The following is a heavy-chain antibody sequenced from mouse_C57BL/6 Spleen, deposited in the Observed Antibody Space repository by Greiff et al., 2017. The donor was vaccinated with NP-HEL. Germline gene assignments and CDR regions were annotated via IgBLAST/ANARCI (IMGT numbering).Heavy chain of an antibody. D-gene: IGHD1-1*01. Sequence: QVQLQQPGAELVKPGASVKLSCKASGYTFTSYWMHWVKQRPGQGLEWIGMIHPTSGSTNYNEKFKSKATLTVDKSSSTAYMQLSSLTSEESAVYYCERGPSMYYYGSSPVDYWGQGTTLTVSS. V-gene: IGHV1-64*01. CDR2: IHPTSGST. J-gene: IGHJ2*01. CDR3: ERGPSMYYYGSSPVDY. CDR1: GYTFTSYW.